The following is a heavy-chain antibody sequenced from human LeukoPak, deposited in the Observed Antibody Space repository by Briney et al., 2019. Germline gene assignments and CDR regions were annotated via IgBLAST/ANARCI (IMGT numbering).Heavy chain of an antibody. CDR2: IIPIFGTA. D-gene: IGHD5-18*01. Sequence: VASVKVSCKASGGTFSSYAISWARQAPGQGLEWMGGIIPIFGTANYAQKFQGRVTITADKSTSTAYMELSSLRSEDTAVYYCASEGRGYSYGYFDYWGQGTLVTVSS. V-gene: IGHV1-69*06. CDR1: GGTFSSYA. J-gene: IGHJ4*02. CDR3: ASEGRGYSYGYFDY.